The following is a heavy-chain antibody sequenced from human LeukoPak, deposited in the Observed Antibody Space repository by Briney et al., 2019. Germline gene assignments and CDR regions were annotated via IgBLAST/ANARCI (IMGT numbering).Heavy chain of an antibody. CDR1: GFTFSSYA. J-gene: IGHJ4*02. D-gene: IGHD5-18*01. CDR2: ISGSSGST. CDR3: AKVAGYSYVGVYYFDY. V-gene: IGHV3-23*01. Sequence: GGSLRLSCAASGFTFSSYAMNWVRQAPGKGLEWVSAISGSSGSTYYADSVKGRFTISRDNSKNTLYLRMNSLRAEDTAVYYCAKVAGYSYVGVYYFDYWGQGTLVTVSS.